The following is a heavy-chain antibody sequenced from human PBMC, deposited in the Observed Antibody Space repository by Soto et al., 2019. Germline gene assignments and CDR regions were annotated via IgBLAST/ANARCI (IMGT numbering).Heavy chain of an antibody. D-gene: IGHD2-15*01. J-gene: IGHJ6*03. Sequence: SETLSLTCTVSGDSISSYYWSWIRQPPGKGLEWIGYIYYSGSTNYNPFLKSRVTISVDTSKNQFSLKLSSVTAADTAVYYCAGIVVVVAATPDYYYYYMDVWGKGTTVTVSS. CDR2: IYYSGST. CDR1: GDSISSYY. V-gene: IGHV4-59*01. CDR3: AGIVVVVAATPDYYYYYMDV.